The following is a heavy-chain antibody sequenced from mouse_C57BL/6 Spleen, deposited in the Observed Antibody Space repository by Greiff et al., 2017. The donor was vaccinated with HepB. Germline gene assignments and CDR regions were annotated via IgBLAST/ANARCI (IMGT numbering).Heavy chain of an antibody. CDR3: ARDLYDPFAY. J-gene: IGHJ3*01. CDR1: GFTFSSYA. Sequence: EVQVVESGGGLVKPGGSLKLSCAASGFTFSSYAMSWVRQTPEKRLEWVATISDGGSYTYYPDNVKGRFTISRDNAKNNLYLQMSHLKSEDTAMYYCARDLYDPFAYWGQGTLVTVSA. D-gene: IGHD2-3*01. V-gene: IGHV5-4*01. CDR2: ISDGGSYT.